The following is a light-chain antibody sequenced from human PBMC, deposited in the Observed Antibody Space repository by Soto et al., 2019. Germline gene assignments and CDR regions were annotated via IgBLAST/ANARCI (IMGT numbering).Light chain of an antibody. Sequence: EIVLTQSPGTLSLSPGERSTLSCRASQIVTSNYLAWYQQKPGQAPRLLVYGASSRATGISDRFSGSGSGTEFTLTISSLQPDDFATYYCQQYNSYSGTFGQGTRWIS. CDR3: QQYNSYSGT. J-gene: IGKJ1*01. CDR2: GAS. CDR1: QIVTSNY. V-gene: IGKV3-20*01.